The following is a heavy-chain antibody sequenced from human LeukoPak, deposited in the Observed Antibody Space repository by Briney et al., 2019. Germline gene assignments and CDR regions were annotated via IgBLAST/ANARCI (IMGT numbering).Heavy chain of an antibody. CDR1: GFTFSSYA. V-gene: IGHV3-23*01. CDR3: AKRWTRGGSPYFDY. D-gene: IGHD2-15*01. Sequence: GGSLRLSCAASGFTFSSYAMSWVRQAPGKGLEWVSATSGSGGSTYYADSVKGRFTISRDNSKNTLYLQMNSLRAEDTAVYYCAKRWTRGGSPYFDYWGQGTLVTVSS. J-gene: IGHJ4*02. CDR2: TSGSGGST.